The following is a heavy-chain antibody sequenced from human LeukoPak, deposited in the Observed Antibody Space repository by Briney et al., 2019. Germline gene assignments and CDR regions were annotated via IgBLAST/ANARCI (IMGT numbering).Heavy chain of an antibody. V-gene: IGHV4-39*01. CDR3: ARGVVYYYDSSGYPLDY. CDR1: GGSISSSSYY. Sequence: PSETLSLTCTVSGGSISSSSYYWGWIRQPPGKGLEWIGSIYYSGSTYYNPSLKSRVTISVDTSKNQFSLKLSSVTAADTAVYYYARGVVYYYDSSGYPLDYWGQGTLVTVSS. D-gene: IGHD3-22*01. CDR2: IYYSGST. J-gene: IGHJ4*02.